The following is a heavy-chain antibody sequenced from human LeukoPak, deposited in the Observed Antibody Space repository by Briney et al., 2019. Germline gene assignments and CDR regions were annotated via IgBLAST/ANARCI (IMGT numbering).Heavy chain of an antibody. Sequence: SETLSLTCAVYGGSFSGYYWNWIRQPPGKGLEWIGEINHSVSTNYNPSLKSRVTISIDTSKNQLSLKLSSVTAADTAVYYCASRLGQWELPDYWGQGTLVTVSS. CDR3: ASRLGQWELPDY. J-gene: IGHJ4*02. V-gene: IGHV4-34*01. CDR2: INHSVST. D-gene: IGHD1-26*01. CDR1: GGSFSGYY.